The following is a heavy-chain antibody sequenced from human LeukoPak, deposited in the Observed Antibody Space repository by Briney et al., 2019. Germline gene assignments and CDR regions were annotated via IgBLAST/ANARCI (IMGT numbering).Heavy chain of an antibody. CDR1: GFTFSKNA. CDR3: AKDRSGWYYFDY. CDR2: LSTSGGST. J-gene: IGHJ4*02. Sequence: GRSLRLSCAASGFTFSKNAMHWVRQAPGKGLEWVSGLSTSGGSTYYADSVKGRFTISRDNSKSTLYLQMNSLRAEDTAVYYCAKDRSGWYYFDYWGQGTLVTVSS. D-gene: IGHD6-19*01. V-gene: IGHV3-23*01.